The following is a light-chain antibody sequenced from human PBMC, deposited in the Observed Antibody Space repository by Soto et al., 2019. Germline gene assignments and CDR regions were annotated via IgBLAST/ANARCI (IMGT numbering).Light chain of an antibody. J-gene: IGKJ5*01. CDR1: QTVSNY. CDR2: DAS. V-gene: IGKV3-11*01. Sequence: EIVMTHSPATLSLSPLEIATLSFRAIQTVSNYLLWYQQKPGQAPRLLIYDASKRATGTPDRFIGSGSGTDFTLTISRLEPEDFAVYYCQYYDKLAKAITFGQGTRLEI. CDR3: QYYDKLAKAIT.